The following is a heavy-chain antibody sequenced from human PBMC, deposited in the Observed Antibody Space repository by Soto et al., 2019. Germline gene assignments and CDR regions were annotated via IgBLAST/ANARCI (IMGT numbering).Heavy chain of an antibody. Sequence: EVQLVESGGGLVKPGGSLTLSCAASGFIFNNAWMNWVRQAPGKGLEWVGRIKSKTHGGTTDYAAPVKGRFTISRDDSKNTLYLQMNSLKTEDTAVYYCTHQRWGAFEIWGQGTMVTVSS. V-gene: IGHV3-15*07. J-gene: IGHJ3*02. CDR1: GFIFNNAW. CDR2: IKSKTHGGTT. CDR3: THQRWGAFEI. D-gene: IGHD2-2*01.